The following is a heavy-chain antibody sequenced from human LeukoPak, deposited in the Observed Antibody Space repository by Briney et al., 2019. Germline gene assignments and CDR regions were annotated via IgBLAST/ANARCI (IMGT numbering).Heavy chain of an antibody. CDR1: GYTFTGYY. D-gene: IGHD3-9*01. CDR3: ASSILGDILTGYYIYAFDI. CDR2: INPNSGGT. J-gene: IGHJ3*02. V-gene: IGHV1-2*06. Sequence: ASVKVSCKASGYTFTGYYMHWVRQAPGQGMEWMGRINPNSGGTNYAQKFQGRVTITRDTSISKDYTEKSRLRSDDTAVYYCASSILGDILTGYYIYAFDIWGQGTMVTVSS.